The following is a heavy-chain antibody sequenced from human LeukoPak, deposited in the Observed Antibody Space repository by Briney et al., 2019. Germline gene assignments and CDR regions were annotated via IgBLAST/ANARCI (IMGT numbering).Heavy chain of an antibody. CDR3: ARALKYGGRSFDP. J-gene: IGHJ5*02. D-gene: IGHD4/OR15-4a*01. V-gene: IGHV4-61*02. CDR2: IYTSGST. Sequence: PSETLSLTCTVSGGSISSGSYYWSWIRQPAGKGLEWIGRIYTSGSTNYNPSLKSRVTISVDTSKNQFSLKLSSVTAADTAVYYCARALKYGGRSFDPWGQGTLVTVSS. CDR1: GGSISSGSYY.